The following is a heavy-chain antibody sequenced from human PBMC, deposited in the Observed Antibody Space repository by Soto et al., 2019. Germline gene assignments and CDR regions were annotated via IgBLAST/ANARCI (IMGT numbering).Heavy chain of an antibody. CDR3: ARERSVAGLDYYHHDGLDV. Sequence: EEQLVESGGGLVQPGGSLRLSCAASGFTVSSTYMNWVRQTPGKGLEWISVTYNDGSTYYADSVKGRFTISRHNSDNTLYLQMNTLRTEDTAVYYCARERSVAGLDYYHHDGLDVWGQGTTVTVSS. D-gene: IGHD6-19*01. CDR2: TYNDGST. CDR1: GFTVSSTY. J-gene: IGHJ6*02. V-gene: IGHV3-53*04.